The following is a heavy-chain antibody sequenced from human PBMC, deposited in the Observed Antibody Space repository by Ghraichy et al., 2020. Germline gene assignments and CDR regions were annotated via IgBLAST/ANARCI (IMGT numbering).Heavy chain of an antibody. J-gene: IGHJ4*02. Sequence: GESLNISCVASGFTFATYAMHWVRQAPGKGLECVALTSFDETNKQYADSVKGRFTISRDNSKNTLFLQMNSLRVDDTAVYYCARDSVLKAGTSVGYLDFWGQGTLVTVSS. V-gene: IGHV3-30*04. D-gene: IGHD1-7*01. CDR2: TSFDETNK. CDR3: ARDSVLKAGTSVGYLDF. CDR1: GFTFATYA.